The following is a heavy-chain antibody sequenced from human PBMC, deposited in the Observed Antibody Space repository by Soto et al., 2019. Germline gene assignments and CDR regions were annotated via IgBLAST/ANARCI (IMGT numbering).Heavy chain of an antibody. D-gene: IGHD3-22*01. Sequence: QVQLVESGGGVVQPGRSLRLSCAASGFTFSSYGMHWVRQAPGKGLEWVAVIWYDGSNKYYADSVKGRFTISRDNSKNTLYLQMNTLRAEDTAVYYCARRYYYDSSGFIPHDAFDIWGQVTMVTVSS. CDR1: GFTFSSYG. V-gene: IGHV3-33*01. CDR2: IWYDGSNK. J-gene: IGHJ3*02. CDR3: ARRYYYDSSGFIPHDAFDI.